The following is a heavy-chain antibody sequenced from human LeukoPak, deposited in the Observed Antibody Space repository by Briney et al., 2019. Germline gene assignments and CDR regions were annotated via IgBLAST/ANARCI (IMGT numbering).Heavy chain of an antibody. J-gene: IGHJ4*02. Sequence: GGSLRLSCAGSGFTFSSYAMSWVRQAPGKGLEWVSAISGSGGSTYYADSVKGRFTISRDNSKNTLYLQMNSLRAEDTAVYYCAKVSQQLVFLGYFDYWGQGTLVTVSS. CDR1: GFTFSSYA. V-gene: IGHV3-23*01. CDR3: AKVSQQLVFLGYFDY. CDR2: ISGSGGST. D-gene: IGHD6-13*01.